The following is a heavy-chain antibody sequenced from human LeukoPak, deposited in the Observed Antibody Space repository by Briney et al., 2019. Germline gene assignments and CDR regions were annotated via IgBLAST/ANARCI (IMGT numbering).Heavy chain of an antibody. V-gene: IGHV4-34*01. Sequence: SETLSPTCAVYGGSFSGYYWSWIRQPPGKGLEWIGEINHSGSTNYNPSLKSRVTISVDTSKNQFSLKLSSVTAADTAVYYCARGGGYYDHYYYGMDVWGQGTTVTVSS. CDR1: GGSFSGYY. CDR2: INHSGST. D-gene: IGHD3-22*01. J-gene: IGHJ6*02. CDR3: ARGGGYYDHYYYGMDV.